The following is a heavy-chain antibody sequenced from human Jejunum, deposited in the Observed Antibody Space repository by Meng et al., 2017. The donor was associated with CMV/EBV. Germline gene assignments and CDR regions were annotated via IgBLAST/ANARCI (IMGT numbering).Heavy chain of an antibody. CDR2: ISSSSSYI. J-gene: IGHJ5*02. Sequence: SGFTFSSYTMNWVRQAPGKGLEWVSFISSSSSYIHYADSVKGRFTISRDNAKNSLYLQMNSLRAEDTAVYYCASNLGQWLDWFDPWGQGTQVTVSS. V-gene: IGHV3-21*01. D-gene: IGHD6-19*01. CDR1: GFTFSSYT. CDR3: ASNLGQWLDWFDP.